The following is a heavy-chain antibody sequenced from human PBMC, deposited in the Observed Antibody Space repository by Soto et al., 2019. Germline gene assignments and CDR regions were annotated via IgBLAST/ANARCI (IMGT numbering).Heavy chain of an antibody. V-gene: IGHV4-61*01. D-gene: IGHD3-10*01. CDR3: ARDVAYYYNSENSHYVDS. CDR1: GGSVSSGSYY. CDR2: IYYTGMT. J-gene: IGHJ4*02. Sequence: QVQLQESGPGLVKPSETLSLTCTVSGGSVSSGSYYWSWLRQPPGKGLEWIGYIYYTGMTSYNPSLTSRVTISVDTSRKQFSLRLSSVTAADTAVYYCARDVAYYYNSENSHYVDSLGQGTLVTVPS.